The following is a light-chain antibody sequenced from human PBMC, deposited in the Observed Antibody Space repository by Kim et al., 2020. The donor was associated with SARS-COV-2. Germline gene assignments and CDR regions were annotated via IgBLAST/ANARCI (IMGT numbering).Light chain of an antibody. Sequence: APGKTAGITCGGKNIGGRNVHRYHQQPGQPPALLIYYDSDRPSGRPEGLSGSNSGNTAAMTISRGEAGDEADYYCQVWDSSSDHPVFGGGTQLTVL. CDR3: QVWDSSSDHPV. CDR1: NIGGRN. CDR2: YDS. V-gene: IGLV3-21*04. J-gene: IGLJ3*02.